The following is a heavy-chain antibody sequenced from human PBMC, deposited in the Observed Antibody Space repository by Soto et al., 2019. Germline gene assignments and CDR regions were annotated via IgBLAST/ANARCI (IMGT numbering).Heavy chain of an antibody. D-gene: IGHD2-2*01. J-gene: IGHJ4*02. CDR2: ISSGGSST. Sequence: GGSLRLSCAASGLTFSTYAMSWVRQAPGKGLEWVSAISSGGSSTYYADSVKGRFTISRDNSKNTLYLQMSSLRAEDTAVYYCAKRQEYQLPGGFDCWGQGTLVTVSS. CDR3: AKRQEYQLPGGFDC. V-gene: IGHV3-23*01. CDR1: GLTFSTYA.